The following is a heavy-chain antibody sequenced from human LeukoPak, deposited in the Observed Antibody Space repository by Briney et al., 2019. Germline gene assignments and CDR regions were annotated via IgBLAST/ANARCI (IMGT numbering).Heavy chain of an antibody. Sequence: PGRSLRLSCAASGFTSDDYAMPWVRQAPGKGLEWVSGISWNSGSIGYADSVKGRFTISRDNAKNSLYLQMNSLRAEDTALYYCAKDISSSGCFDYWGQGTLVTVSS. CDR2: ISWNSGSI. D-gene: IGHD3-22*01. J-gene: IGHJ4*02. V-gene: IGHV3-9*02. CDR1: GFTSDDYA. CDR3: AKDISSSGCFDY.